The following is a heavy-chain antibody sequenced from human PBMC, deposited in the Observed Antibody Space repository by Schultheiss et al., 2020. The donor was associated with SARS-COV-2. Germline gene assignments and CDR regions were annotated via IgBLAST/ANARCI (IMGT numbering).Heavy chain of an antibody. CDR3: AREDIVGGYYYGMDV. Sequence: SGPTLVKPTETLTLTCTVSGFSLSNARMGVSWIRQPPGKGLEWIGYIYYSGSTNYNPSLKSRVTMSVDTSKNQFSLKLSSVTAADTAVYYCAREDIVGGYYYGMDVWGQGTTVTVSS. CDR1: GFSLSNARMG. CDR2: IYYSGST. D-gene: IGHD2-15*01. V-gene: IGHV4-61*01. J-gene: IGHJ6*02.